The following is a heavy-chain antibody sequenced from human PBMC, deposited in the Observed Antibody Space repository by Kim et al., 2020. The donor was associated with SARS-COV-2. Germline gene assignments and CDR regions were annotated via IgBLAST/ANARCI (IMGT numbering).Heavy chain of an antibody. Sequence: ASVKVSCKASGYTFTSYAMNWVRQAPGQGLEWMGWINTNTGNPTYAQGFTGRFVFSLDTSVSTAYLQISSLKAEDTAVYYCARDFIPGIAVAGTGDYYYYYGMDVWGQGTTVTVSS. J-gene: IGHJ6*02. CDR1: GYTFTSYA. V-gene: IGHV7-4-1*02. CDR3: ARDFIPGIAVAGTGDYYYYYGMDV. D-gene: IGHD6-19*01. CDR2: INTNTGNP.